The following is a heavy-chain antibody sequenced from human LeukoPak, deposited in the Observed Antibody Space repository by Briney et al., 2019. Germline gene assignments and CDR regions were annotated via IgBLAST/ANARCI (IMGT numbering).Heavy chain of an antibody. Sequence: ASVKVSCKASGYTFTGYYMHWVRQAPGQGLEWMGWIYPNSGGTNYAQKFQGRVTMTRDTSISTAYMELSRLRSDDTAVYYCAADGGWLGIFDYWGQGTLVTVSS. CDR3: AADGGWLGIFDY. J-gene: IGHJ4*02. CDR2: IYPNSGGT. D-gene: IGHD6-19*01. CDR1: GYTFTGYY. V-gene: IGHV1-2*02.